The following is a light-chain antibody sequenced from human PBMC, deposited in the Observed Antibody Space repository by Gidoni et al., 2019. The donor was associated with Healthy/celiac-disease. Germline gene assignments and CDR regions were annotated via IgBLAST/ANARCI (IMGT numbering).Light chain of an antibody. CDR1: QGISSY. Sequence: DIQLTQSPSFLSASVGDRVTITCRASQGISSYLAWYQQQPGKAPQLLIYAASTLQSGVPSRFSGSGSGTEFTLTISSLQPEDFATYYCQQLNSYPPAFGGGTKVEIK. CDR2: AAS. V-gene: IGKV1-9*01. CDR3: QQLNSYPPA. J-gene: IGKJ4*01.